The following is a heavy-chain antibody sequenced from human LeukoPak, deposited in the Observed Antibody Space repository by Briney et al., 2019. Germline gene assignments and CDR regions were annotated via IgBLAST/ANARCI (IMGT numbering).Heavy chain of an antibody. CDR1: GFTFSSYA. CDR2: ISYDGSNK. CDR3: ARERVPQDYYDSSGYSPFDY. D-gene: IGHD3-22*01. Sequence: PGGSLRLSCAASGFTFSSYAMHWVRQAPGKGLEWVAVISYDGSNKYYADSVKGRFTTSRDNSKNTLYLQMNSLRAEDTAVYYCARERVPQDYYDSSGYSPFDYWGQGTLVTVSS. J-gene: IGHJ4*02. V-gene: IGHV3-30-3*01.